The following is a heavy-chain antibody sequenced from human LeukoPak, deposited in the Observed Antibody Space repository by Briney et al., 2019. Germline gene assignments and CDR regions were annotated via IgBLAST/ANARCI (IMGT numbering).Heavy chain of an antibody. CDR2: INPSGGST. V-gene: IGHV1-46*01. CDR1: GYTFTSHY. CDR3: ARSIAVAGTVADY. J-gene: IGHJ4*02. Sequence: ASVKVSCKASGYTFTSHYMHWVRQAPGQGLEWMGIINPSGGSTSYAQKFQGRVTMTRDTSISTAYMELSRLRSDDTAVYYCARSIAVAGTVADYWGQGTLVTVSS. D-gene: IGHD6-19*01.